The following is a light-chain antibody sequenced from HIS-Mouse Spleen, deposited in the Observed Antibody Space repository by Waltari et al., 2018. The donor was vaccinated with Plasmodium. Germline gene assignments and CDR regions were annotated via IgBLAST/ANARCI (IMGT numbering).Light chain of an antibody. J-gene: IGKJ1*01. CDR1: QSISSY. CDR3: QQNYNTWT. CDR2: AAS. V-gene: IGKV1-39*01. Sequence: DIQMTQSPSSLSASVGDRVTITCRASQSISSYLHWYQQKPGKAPQLLIYAASSLQSGVPSRCSGSGSGTDFTLTISSLQPEDFATYYCQQNYNTWTFGQGTKVEIK.